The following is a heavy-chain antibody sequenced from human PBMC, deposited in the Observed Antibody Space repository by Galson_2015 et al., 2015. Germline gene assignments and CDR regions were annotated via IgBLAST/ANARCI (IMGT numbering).Heavy chain of an antibody. CDR1: GFTFSSYG. Sequence: SLRLSCAASGFTFSSYGMHWVRQAPGKGLEWVAVISYDGSNKYYADSVKGRFTISRDNPKNTLYLQMNSLRAEDTAVYYCAKDLSAAAGTVGWGQGTLVTVSS. J-gene: IGHJ4*02. D-gene: IGHD6-13*01. V-gene: IGHV3-30*18. CDR2: ISYDGSNK. CDR3: AKDLSAAAGTVG.